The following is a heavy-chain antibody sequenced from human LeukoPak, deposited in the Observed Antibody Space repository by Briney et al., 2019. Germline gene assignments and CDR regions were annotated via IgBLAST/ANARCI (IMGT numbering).Heavy chain of an antibody. CDR1: GYSFTSYW. D-gene: IGHD6-13*01. V-gene: IGHV5-51*01. J-gene: IGHJ5*02. Sequence: GESLKISCKGSGYSFTSYWIGWVRQMPGKGLEWMGIISPDDSDSRYSPSFQGQVTISADKSISTAYLQWSSLKASDTATYYCARVAVAGTKWFDPWGQGTLVTVSS. CDR2: ISPDDSDS. CDR3: ARVAVAGTKWFDP.